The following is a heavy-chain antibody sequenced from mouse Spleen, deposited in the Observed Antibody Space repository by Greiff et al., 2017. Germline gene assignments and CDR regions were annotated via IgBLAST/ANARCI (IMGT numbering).Heavy chain of an antibody. Sequence: EVKLVESGAELVRPGASVKLSCTASGLNIKDDYMHWVKQRPEQGLEWIGWIDPENGDTEYASKFQGKATITADTSSNTAYLQLSSLTSEDTAVYYCTTGGVGITEACWGPGTLVTVSA. J-gene: IGHJ3*01. CDR1: GLNIKDDY. CDR2: IDPENGDT. CDR3: TTGGVGITEAC. D-gene: IGHD2-4*01. V-gene: IGHV14-4*01.